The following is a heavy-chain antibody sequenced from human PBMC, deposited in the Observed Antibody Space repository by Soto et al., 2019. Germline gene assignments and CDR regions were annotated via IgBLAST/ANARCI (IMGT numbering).Heavy chain of an antibody. CDR3: ARGAGRSWVWWVTH. J-gene: IGHJ4*02. D-gene: IGHD1-26*01. CDR2: INSDGSAT. CDR1: GFPFSSFW. V-gene: IGHV3-74*02. Sequence: EVQLVESGGGLVQPGGSLRLSCAASGFPFSSFWMHWVRQGPGKGLVWVSRINSDGSATSCADSVEGRFTIPRDKPKNTLYPQMDSLRDYDTAVYYCARGAGRSWVWWVTHWGQGTLVTVSP.